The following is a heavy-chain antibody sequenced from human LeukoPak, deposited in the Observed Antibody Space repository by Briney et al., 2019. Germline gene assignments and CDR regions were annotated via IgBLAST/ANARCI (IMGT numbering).Heavy chain of an antibody. J-gene: IGHJ5*02. V-gene: IGHV3-48*03. D-gene: IGHD5-12*01. CDR2: TSNSGSTK. Sequence: PGGSLRLSCAASGFTFSFYEMNWIRQAPGKGLEWVSYTSNSGSTKSYADSVEGRFTISRDNAKNSLYLQMNSLRAEDTAVYYCARGFRVATIDWFDPWGQGTLVTVSS. CDR3: ARGFRVATIDWFDP. CDR1: GFTFSFYE.